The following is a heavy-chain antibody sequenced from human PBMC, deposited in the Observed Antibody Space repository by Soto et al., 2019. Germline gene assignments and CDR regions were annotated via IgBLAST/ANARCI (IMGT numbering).Heavy chain of an antibody. D-gene: IGHD5-12*01. Sequence: EVQLVESGGGLVQPGGSLRLSCAASGFTFSDHYMDWVRQAPGKGLEWIGRIKNKTKSYNTQYAASVKGSFTITRDDSLNPQHLQMESLRADDTAVYYCPRYIVATNYFDYWGQGTLVTVSS. CDR3: PRYIVATNYFDY. CDR2: IKNKTKSYNT. J-gene: IGHJ4*02. CDR1: GFTFSDHY. V-gene: IGHV3-72*01.